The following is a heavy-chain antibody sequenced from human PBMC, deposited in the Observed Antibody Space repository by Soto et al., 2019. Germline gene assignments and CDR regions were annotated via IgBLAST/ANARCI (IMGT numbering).Heavy chain of an antibody. V-gene: IGHV3-21*01. J-gene: IGHJ5*02. Sequence: GGSLRLSCAASGFTFSSYSMNWVRQAPGKGLEWVSSISSSSSYIYYADSVKGRFTISRDNAKNSMYLQMNSLRPEDTAVYYCARSSYGDYAASWFDPWGQGTLVTVSS. CDR3: ARSSYGDYAASWFDP. D-gene: IGHD4-17*01. CDR1: GFTFSSYS. CDR2: ISSSSSYI.